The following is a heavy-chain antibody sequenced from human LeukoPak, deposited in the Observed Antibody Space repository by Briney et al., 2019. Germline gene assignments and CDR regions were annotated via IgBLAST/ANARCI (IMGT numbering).Heavy chain of an antibody. CDR3: ASGAWATRLNS. CDR1: GESLNYYY. V-gene: IGHV4-34*12. CDR2: IFDGKTI. D-gene: IGHD5-24*01. Sequence: SETLSLTCAVYGESLNYYYWSWIRQSPGKGLEWIGDIFDGKTINYNPSLKSRVTISAATSSQRFSLNLKSVTAADTAVYFCASGAWATRLNSWAQGALVIVSS. J-gene: IGHJ4*02.